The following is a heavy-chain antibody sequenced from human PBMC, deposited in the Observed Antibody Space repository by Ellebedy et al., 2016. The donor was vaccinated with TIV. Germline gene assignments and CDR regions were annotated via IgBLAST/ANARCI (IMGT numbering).Heavy chain of an antibody. V-gene: IGHV4-39*07. CDR3: ARLNSSGWYLVDY. Sequence: SETLSLTXTVSGGSISSSSYYWGWIRQPPGKGLEWIGSIYYSGSTYYNPSLKSRVTISVDTSKNQFSLKLSSVTAADTAVYHCARLNSSGWYLVDYWGQGTLVTVSS. CDR1: GGSISSSSYY. J-gene: IGHJ4*02. D-gene: IGHD6-19*01. CDR2: IYYSGST.